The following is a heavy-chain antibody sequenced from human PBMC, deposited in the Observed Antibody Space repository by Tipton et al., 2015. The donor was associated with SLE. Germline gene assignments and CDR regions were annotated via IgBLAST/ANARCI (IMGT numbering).Heavy chain of an antibody. CDR1: GGSISSADYY. V-gene: IGHV4-61*08. J-gene: IGHJ4*02. CDR3: VRINSGASRLFDY. D-gene: IGHD1-26*01. CDR2: IYSSGST. Sequence: LRLSCTVSGGSISSADYYWSWIRQPPGKGLEWIGYIYSSGSTNYNPSLKSRVTISVDTSKNQFSLRLRSVTAADTAVYYCVRINSGASRLFDYWGQGMLVAVSS.